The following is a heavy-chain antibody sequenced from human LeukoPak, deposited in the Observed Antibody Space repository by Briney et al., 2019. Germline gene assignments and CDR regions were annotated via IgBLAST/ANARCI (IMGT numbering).Heavy chain of an antibody. J-gene: IGHJ6*03. CDR2: IIPIFGTA. CDR1: LCTFSRYG. CDR3: ARDCSGGSCYSLFGFYYYMDV. D-gene: IGHD2-15*01. V-gene: IGHV1-69*13. Sequence: SSVKVSYKASLCTFSRYGISGVRQAPGQGLEWMGRIIPIFGTANYAQKFQGRVTITPDESTTTDYIELSSRRSEDTAVYYCARDCSGGSCYSLFGFYYYMDVWGKGTTVTLSS.